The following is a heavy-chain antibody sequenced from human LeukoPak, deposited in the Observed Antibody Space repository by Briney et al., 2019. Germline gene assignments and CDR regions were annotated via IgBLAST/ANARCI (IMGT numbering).Heavy chain of an antibody. CDR3: ARLDTTGYYWKLFDY. Sequence: SETLSLTCTVSGGSISSYYWSWIRQPPGKGLEWIGYIYYSGSTNYNPSLKSRVTISVDTSKNQFSLKLSSVTAADTAVYYCARLDTTGYYWKLFDYWGQGTLVTVSS. D-gene: IGHD3-9*01. CDR1: GGSISSYY. J-gene: IGHJ4*02. V-gene: IGHV4-59*12. CDR2: IYYSGST.